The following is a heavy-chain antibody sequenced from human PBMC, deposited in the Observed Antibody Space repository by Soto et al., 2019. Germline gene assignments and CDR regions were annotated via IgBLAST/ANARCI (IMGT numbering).Heavy chain of an antibody. V-gene: IGHV1-18*01. Sequence: QVQLVQSGAEVKKPGASVKVSCKASGYTFTSYHISWVRQAPGQGLEWMGWISAYNGNTNSVQKLQGIVTMTTATSTSTAHMELRSLRSDDTAVYYCARDPPPMDVWGKGTTITAYS. CDR2: ISAYNGNT. CDR3: ARDPPPMDV. J-gene: IGHJ6*03. CDR1: GYTFTSYH.